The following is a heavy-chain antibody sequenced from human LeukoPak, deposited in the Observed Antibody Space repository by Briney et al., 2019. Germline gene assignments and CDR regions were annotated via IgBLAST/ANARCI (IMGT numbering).Heavy chain of an antibody. J-gene: IGHJ4*02. CDR1: GYTFTSYG. CDR3: ARGGSLWSPGRQYDY. D-gene: IGHD3-10*01. CDR2: ISADNGKT. Sequence: ASVKVSCKASGYTFTSYGISWVRQAPGQGLEWMGWISADNGKTNYVQKFQGRLTMTTDTSTSTAYMELRSLRSDDTAVCYCARGGSLWSPGRQYDYWGQGTLVTVSS. V-gene: IGHV1-18*01.